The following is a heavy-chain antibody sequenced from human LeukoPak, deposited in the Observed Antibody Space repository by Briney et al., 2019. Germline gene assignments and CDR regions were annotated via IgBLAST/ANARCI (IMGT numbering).Heavy chain of an antibody. D-gene: IGHD3-10*01. J-gene: IGHJ4*02. CDR3: ARIARFGEDY. Sequence: GGSLRLSCAASRFTFSSYSMNWVRQAPGKGLEWVSSISSSSSYIYYADSVKGRFTISRDNAKNSLYLQMNSLRAEDTAVYYCARIARFGEDYWGQGTLVTVSS. CDR1: RFTFSSYS. CDR2: ISSSSSYI. V-gene: IGHV3-21*01.